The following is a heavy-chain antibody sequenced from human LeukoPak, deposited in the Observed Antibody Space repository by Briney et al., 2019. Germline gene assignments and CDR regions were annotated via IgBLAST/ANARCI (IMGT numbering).Heavy chain of an antibody. CDR2: IYPGDSDT. CDR1: GYSFTSYW. V-gene: IGHV5-51*01. CDR3: ARHLTAAAGPVPRGYFDY. Sequence: GESLKISCKGSGYSFTSYWIGWVRQMPGKGLEWMGIIYPGDSDTRYSPSFQGQVTISADKSISTAYLQWSSLKASDTAMYYCARHLTAAAGPVPRGYFDYWGQGTLVTVSS. D-gene: IGHD6-13*01. J-gene: IGHJ4*02.